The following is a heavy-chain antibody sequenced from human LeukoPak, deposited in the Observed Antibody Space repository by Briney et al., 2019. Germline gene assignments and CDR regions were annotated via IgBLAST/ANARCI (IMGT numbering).Heavy chain of an antibody. J-gene: IGHJ4*02. D-gene: IGHD5-18*01. CDR3: ATNQDTAIFMFLTH. CDR1: GYTFTGYY. Sequence: GASVKVSCKASGYTFTGYYMHWVRQAPGQGLEWMGGIIPIFGTANYAQKFQGRVTITTDESTSTAYMELSSLRSEDTAVYYCATNQDTAIFMFLTHWGQGTLVTVSS. V-gene: IGHV1-69*05. CDR2: IIPIFGTA.